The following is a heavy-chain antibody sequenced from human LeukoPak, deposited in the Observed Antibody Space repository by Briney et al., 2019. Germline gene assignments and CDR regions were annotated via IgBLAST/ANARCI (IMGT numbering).Heavy chain of an antibody. D-gene: IGHD6-13*01. J-gene: IGHJ4*02. CDR1: GFTFSSYE. V-gene: IGHV3-48*03. CDR2: ISSSGSAI. Sequence: PGGSLRLSCEASGFTFSSYEMNWVRQAPGKGLEWVSYISSSGSAIYYADSVKGRFTISRDNAKNSLYLQMNSLRDEDTAVYYCARVWGIAAAGGEIEYWGQGTLVTVSS. CDR3: ARVWGIAAAGGEIEY.